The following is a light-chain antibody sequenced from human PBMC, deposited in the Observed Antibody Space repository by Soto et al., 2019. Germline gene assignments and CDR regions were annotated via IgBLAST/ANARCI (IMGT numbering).Light chain of an antibody. V-gene: IGLV1-40*01. CDR2: DNN. CDR1: RSNIGAGFD. CDR3: QSYDGSLSGPVV. J-gene: IGLJ2*01. Sequence: QSVLTQPPSVSGAPGQRVTISCTGTRSNIGAGFDVHWYQQLPGTAPKLLIYDNNNRPSGVPDRFSGSKSGTSASLAITGLQAEYEADYYCQSYDGSLSGPVVFGGGTQLTVL.